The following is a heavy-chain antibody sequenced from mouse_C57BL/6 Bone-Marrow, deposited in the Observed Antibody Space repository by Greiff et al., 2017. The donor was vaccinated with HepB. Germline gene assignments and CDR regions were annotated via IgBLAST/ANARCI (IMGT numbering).Heavy chain of an antibody. CDR1: GYTFTDYN. CDR3: ASDEGVRRFAY. CDR2: INPNNGGT. Sequence: EVQLQQSGPELVKPGASVKMSCKASGYTFTDYNMHWVKQSHGKSLEWIGYINPNNGGTSYNQKFKGKATLTVNKSSSTAYMELRSLTSEDSAVYYCASDEGVRRFAYWGQGTLVTVSA. V-gene: IGHV1-22*01. J-gene: IGHJ3*01. D-gene: IGHD2-14*01.